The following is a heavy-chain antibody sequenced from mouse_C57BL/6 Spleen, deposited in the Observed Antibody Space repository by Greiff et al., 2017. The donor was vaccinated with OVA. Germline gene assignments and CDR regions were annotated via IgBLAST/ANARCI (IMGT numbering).Heavy chain of an antibody. CDR2: IDPSDSET. D-gene: IGHD2-4*01. V-gene: IGHV1-52*01. CDR3: ARHYDYGDWYFDV. Sequence: VQLQQSGAELVRPGSSVKLSCKASGYTFTSYWMHWVKQRPIQGLEWIGNIDPSDSETHYNQKFTDKATLTVDKSSSTAYMQLSSLTSEDSAVYYCARHYDYGDWYFDVWGTGTTVTVSS. CDR1: GYTFTSYW. J-gene: IGHJ1*03.